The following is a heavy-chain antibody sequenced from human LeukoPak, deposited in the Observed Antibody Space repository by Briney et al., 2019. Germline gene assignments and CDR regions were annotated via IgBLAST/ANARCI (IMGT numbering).Heavy chain of an antibody. V-gene: IGHV1-69*04. J-gene: IGHJ5*02. CDR3: ARDHIVVVTALDNWFDP. CDR1: GGTFSSYA. CDR2: IIPILGIA. D-gene: IGHD2-21*02. Sequence: GASVKVSCKASGGTFSSYAISWVRQAPGQGLEWMGRIIPILGIANYAQKFQGRVTITADKSTSTAYMELSSLRSEDTAVYYCARDHIVVVTALDNWFDPWGQGTLVTVSS.